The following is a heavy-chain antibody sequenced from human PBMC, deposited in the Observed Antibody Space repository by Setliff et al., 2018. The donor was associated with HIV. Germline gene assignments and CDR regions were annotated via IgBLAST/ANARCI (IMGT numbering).Heavy chain of an antibody. CDR3: AKDGDYSNNLYDAFDI. D-gene: IGHD3-16*01. J-gene: IGHJ3*02. CDR2: IRYDGNNK. CDR1: GFTFTSHG. Sequence: GSLRLSCAASGFTFTSHGMHWVRQAPGKGLEWVSFIRYDGNNKYYTDSVKGRLTISRDNSKNTLDLQMNSLRPEDTAVYYCAKDGDYSNNLYDAFDIWGQGTMVTVSS. V-gene: IGHV3-30*02.